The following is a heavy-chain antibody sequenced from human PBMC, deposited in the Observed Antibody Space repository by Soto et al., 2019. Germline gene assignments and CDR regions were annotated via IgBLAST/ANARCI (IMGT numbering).Heavy chain of an antibody. V-gene: IGHV5-10-1*01. CDR3: ARPISNRPYGLVV. Sequence: GESLKISCKGSGYSFTSYWISWVRQVPGNGLEWMGTIDPSESYTNYSPSFQGRVTISADKSISTAYLQWSTLKASDTAMYYCARPISNRPYGLVVWGQGTTVTVSS. CDR1: GYSFTSYW. CDR2: IDPSESYT. J-gene: IGHJ6*02. D-gene: IGHD6-6*01.